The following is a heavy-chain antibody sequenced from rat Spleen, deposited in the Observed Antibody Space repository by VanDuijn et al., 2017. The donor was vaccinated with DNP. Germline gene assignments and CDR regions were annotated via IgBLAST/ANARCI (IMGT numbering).Heavy chain of an antibody. J-gene: IGHJ1*01. V-gene: IGHV5-25*01. CDR2: ISTSGSRT. CDR3: ARHNNYNWYFDF. CDR1: GFTFSNYY. D-gene: IGHD1-10*01. Sequence: EVQLVESGGGLVQPGRSLKLSCVASGFTFSNYYMAWVRQAPKRGLEWVATISTSGSRTYYPDSEKGRSTISRDNAKSSLYLQMNSLKSEDTATYYCARHNNYNWYFDFWGPGTMVTVSS.